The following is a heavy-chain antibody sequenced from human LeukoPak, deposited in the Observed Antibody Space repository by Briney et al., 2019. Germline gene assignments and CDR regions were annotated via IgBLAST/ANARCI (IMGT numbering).Heavy chain of an antibody. Sequence: SETLSLTCTVSGGSISSSSYYWGWIRQPPGKGLEWMGSIYYSGSTYYNPSLKSRVTMSVDMSTRQISLKLSSVTEADTAVYYCARAVGGDGSGSLWGPGTLVTVSS. CDR3: ARAVGGDGSGSL. CDR2: IYYSGST. J-gene: IGHJ4*02. D-gene: IGHD3-10*01. CDR1: GGSISSSSYY. V-gene: IGHV4-39*07.